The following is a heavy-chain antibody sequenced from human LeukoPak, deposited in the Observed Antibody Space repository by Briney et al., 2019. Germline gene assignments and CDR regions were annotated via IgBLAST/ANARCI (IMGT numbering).Heavy chain of an antibody. D-gene: IGHD2-2*01. V-gene: IGHV3-43*02. Sequence: GGSLRLSCAASGFTFDDYAMHWVRQAPGKGLEWVSLISGDGGSTYYADSVRGRFTISRDNAKNSLYLQMNSLRDEDTAVYYCARDQRAYCSTTSCKYNWFDPWGQGTLVTVSS. J-gene: IGHJ5*02. CDR2: ISGDGGST. CDR3: ARDQRAYCSTTSCKYNWFDP. CDR1: GFTFDDYA.